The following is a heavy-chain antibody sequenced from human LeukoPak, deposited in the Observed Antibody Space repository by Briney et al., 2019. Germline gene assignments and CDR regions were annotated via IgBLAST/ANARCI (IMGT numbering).Heavy chain of an antibody. V-gene: IGHV3-21*01. D-gene: IGHD2/OR15-2a*01. CDR3: ARDNKRPLLFDY. CDR1: GFTFSSYE. CDR2: ISGSSYYI. Sequence: GGSLRLSCAASGFTFSSYEMNWVRQAPGKGLEWVSSISGSSYYIYYAESVKGRFTLSRDNTKNSLYLQMNSLRAEDTAVYYCARDNKRPLLFDYWGQGTLVTVSS. J-gene: IGHJ4*02.